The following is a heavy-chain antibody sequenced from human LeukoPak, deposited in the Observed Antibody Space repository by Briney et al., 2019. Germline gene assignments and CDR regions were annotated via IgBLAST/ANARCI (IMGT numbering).Heavy chain of an antibody. CDR3: SRRGVSYINWFDP. CDR1: GYTFTYYW. Sequence: GESLKISCEASGYTFTYYWIGWLRQMPGKGLEWMGIIYPGDSDTRYSPFFQGQVTISPGKSINTSFPQWNSLKASEPASYYCSRRGVSYINWFDPWGQGTLVTVSS. J-gene: IGHJ5*02. CDR2: IYPGDSDT. D-gene: IGHD3-10*01. V-gene: IGHV5-51*01.